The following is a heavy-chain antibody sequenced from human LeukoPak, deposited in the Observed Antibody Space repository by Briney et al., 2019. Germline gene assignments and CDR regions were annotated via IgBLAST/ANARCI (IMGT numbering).Heavy chain of an antibody. Sequence: PGGSLRLSCAASGFTFNNYWLTWVRQAPGRWLESVSAIVGSGGSAYYADSVKGRFTIPRDNSKNTLYLQMNSLRAEDTAVYYCASRYCSGGSCYNRYYFDYWGQGTLVTVSS. D-gene: IGHD2-15*01. V-gene: IGHV3-23*01. CDR2: IVGSGGSA. CDR1: GFTFNNYW. J-gene: IGHJ4*02. CDR3: ASRYCSGGSCYNRYYFDY.